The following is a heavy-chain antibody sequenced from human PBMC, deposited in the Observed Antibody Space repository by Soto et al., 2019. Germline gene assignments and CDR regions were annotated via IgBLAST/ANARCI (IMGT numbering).Heavy chain of an antibody. J-gene: IGHJ5*02. D-gene: IGHD3-3*01. V-gene: IGHV1-69*06. Sequence: QVQLVQSGAEVKKPGSSVKVSCKASGGTFSSYAISWVRQAPGQGLEWMGGIIPIFGTANYAQKFQGRVTINADKSTSTAYMELSSLRSEYTAVYYCARSYDFWSGYYTPRFDPWGQGTLVTVSS. CDR3: ARSYDFWSGYYTPRFDP. CDR2: IIPIFGTA. CDR1: GGTFSSYA.